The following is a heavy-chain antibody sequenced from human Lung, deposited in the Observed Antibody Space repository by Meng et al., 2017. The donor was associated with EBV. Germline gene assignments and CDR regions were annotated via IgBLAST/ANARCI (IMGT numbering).Heavy chain of an antibody. V-gene: IGHV3-21*01. CDR2: ISISSSYI. Sequence: EVQMVESGGGLVKAGGCLRSACSASGFTFRSYSMNWVRQAPGKGLEWVSSISISSSYIYYAASVKGRFTISRDNAKNSLYLQMHSLRAEDTAVYYCARDMVRGGNWFDPWGQGTLVTVSS. J-gene: IGHJ5*02. CDR3: ARDMVRGGNWFDP. CDR1: GFTFRSYS. D-gene: IGHD3-10*01.